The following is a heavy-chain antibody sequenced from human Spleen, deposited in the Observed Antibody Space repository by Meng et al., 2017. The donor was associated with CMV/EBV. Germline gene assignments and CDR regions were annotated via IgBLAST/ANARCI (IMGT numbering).Heavy chain of an antibody. CDR3: ARHGLGIAARPGY. V-gene: IGHV5-51*01. Sequence: KVSCKGSGYSFSNYWIAWVRHIPGKGLEWMGTIYPGDSDTTYGPSFQGQVTISADKSINTAYLHWSSLKASDTAMYYCARHGLGIAARPGYWGQGTLVTVSS. CDR1: GYSFSNYW. D-gene: IGHD6-6*01. J-gene: IGHJ4*02. CDR2: IYPGDSDT.